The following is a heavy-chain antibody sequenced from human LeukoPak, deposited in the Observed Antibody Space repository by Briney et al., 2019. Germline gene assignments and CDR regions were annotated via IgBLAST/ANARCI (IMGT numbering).Heavy chain of an antibody. CDR1: GGSISSYY. J-gene: IGHJ4*02. D-gene: IGHD6-19*01. CDR3: ARDGDSSGWSSFDY. V-gene: IGHV4-4*07. CDR2: IYTSGST. Sequence: SETLSLTCTGSGGSISSYYWSWLRQPAGKGLEWIGRIYTSGSTNYNPSLESRVTISVDTSNNQFSLKLSSVTAADTAVYYCARDGDSSGWSSFDYWGQGTLVTVSS.